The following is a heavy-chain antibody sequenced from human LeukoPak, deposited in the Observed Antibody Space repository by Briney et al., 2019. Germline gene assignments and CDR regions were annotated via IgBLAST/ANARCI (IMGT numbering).Heavy chain of an antibody. D-gene: IGHD2/OR15-2a*01. Sequence: PGGSLRLAGSASGFNFSSYKLNWLVQAPGKGLEWVANIKQDGSEIYYVDSVKGRFTISRDNAKNSVYLQMNSLRAEDTAVYYCAIFNEQFYGLRSLDFWGQGTLVTVSS. CDR1: GFNFSSYK. J-gene: IGHJ4*02. CDR3: AIFNEQFYGLRSLDF. V-gene: IGHV3-7*02. CDR2: IKQDGSEI.